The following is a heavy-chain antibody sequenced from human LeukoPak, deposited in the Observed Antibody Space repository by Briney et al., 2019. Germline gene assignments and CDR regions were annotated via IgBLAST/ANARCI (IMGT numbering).Heavy chain of an antibody. CDR1: GGSISSSNW. J-gene: IGHJ6*02. D-gene: IGHD4-17*01. CDR3: AKELYNYGDYGAEGLDV. Sequence: LSLTCAVSGGSISSSNWWSWVRQAPGKGLEWVALISYDGSSEYYAGSVKGRFTISRDNSKITVYLQTNSLKAEDTAVYYCAKELYNYGDYGAEGLDVGGQGTTVTVS. CDR2: ISYDGSSE. V-gene: IGHV3-30*18.